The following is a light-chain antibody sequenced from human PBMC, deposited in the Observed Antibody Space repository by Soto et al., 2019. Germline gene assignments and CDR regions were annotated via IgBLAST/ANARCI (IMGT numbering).Light chain of an antibody. CDR2: DVT. Sequence: QSALTQPASVSGSPGQSITISCTGTDSDIGGYNYVSWYQHHPGKAPKVLIYDVTDRPSGVSNRFSGSKSGNTASLTISGLQAEDEADDYCSSYTRTASRAEFGGGTKLTVL. J-gene: IGLJ2*01. CDR1: DSDIGGYNY. CDR3: SSYTRTASRAE. V-gene: IGLV2-14*03.